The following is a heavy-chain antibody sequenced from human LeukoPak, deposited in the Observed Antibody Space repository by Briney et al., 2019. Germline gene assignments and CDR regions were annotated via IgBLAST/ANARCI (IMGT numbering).Heavy chain of an antibody. CDR3: ARFIAAPYYFDY. V-gene: IGHV3-48*03. J-gene: IGHJ4*02. Sequence: PGGSLRLSCAASGFTFSSYEMNWVRQAPGKGLEWVSYISSSGSTIYYADSVKGRFTISRDNAQNSLYLQMNSLRAEDTAVYYCARFIAAPYYFDYWGRGTLVTVSS. CDR1: GFTFSSYE. CDR2: ISSSGSTI. D-gene: IGHD6-13*01.